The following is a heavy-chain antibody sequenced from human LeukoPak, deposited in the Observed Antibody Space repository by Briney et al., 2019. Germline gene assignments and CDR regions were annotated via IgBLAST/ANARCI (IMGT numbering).Heavy chain of an antibody. CDR3: ARVASYGYFFDY. J-gene: IGHJ4*02. D-gene: IGHD5-18*01. CDR1: GGSISSGGYS. Sequence: PSQTLSLTCAVSGGSISSGGYSWSWIRQPPGQGLEWIGYIYHSGSTYYNPSLKSRVTISVDRSKNQFSLKLSSVTAADTAVYYCARVASYGYFFDYWGQGTLVTVSS. V-gene: IGHV4-30-2*01. CDR2: IYHSGST.